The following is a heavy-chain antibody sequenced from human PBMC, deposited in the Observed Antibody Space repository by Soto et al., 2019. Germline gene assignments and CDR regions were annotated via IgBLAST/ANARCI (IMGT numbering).Heavy chain of an antibody. CDR1: GYTFTSYG. D-gene: IGHD2-15*01. Sequence: ASVKVSCKASGYTFTSYGISWVRQAPGQGLEWMGWISAFNGNTNYAQKLQGRVTMTTDTSTSTAYMELRSLGSDDTAVYYCARVDDIVVVVAAIIGAFDIWGQGTMVTVSS. CDR3: ARVDDIVVVVAAIIGAFDI. CDR2: ISAFNGNT. J-gene: IGHJ3*02. V-gene: IGHV1-18*01.